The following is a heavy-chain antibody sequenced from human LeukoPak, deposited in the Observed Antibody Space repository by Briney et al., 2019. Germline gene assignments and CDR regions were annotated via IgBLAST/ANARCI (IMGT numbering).Heavy chain of an antibody. D-gene: IGHD6-13*01. CDR1: GFTFSNYW. CDR3: TRDRPIASDY. V-gene: IGHV3-49*04. J-gene: IGHJ4*02. CDR2: IRSKAYGGTT. Sequence: GGSLRLSCIASGFTFSNYWMTWVRQAPGKGLEWVGFIRSKAYGGTTEYAASVKGRFTISRDDSKSIAYLQMNSLKTEDTAVYYCTRDRPIASDYWGQGTLVTVSS.